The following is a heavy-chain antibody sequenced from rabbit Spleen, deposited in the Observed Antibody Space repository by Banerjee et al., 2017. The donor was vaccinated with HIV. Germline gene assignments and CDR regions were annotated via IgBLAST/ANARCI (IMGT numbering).Heavy chain of an antibody. V-gene: IGHV1S45*01. D-gene: IGHD1-1*01. J-gene: IGHJ6*01. Sequence: QEQLVESGGGLVKPGTSLTLICTASEFSFSSGYDMSWVRQAPGKGLEWIACIDTGSSGFTYFATWAKGRFTCSKTSSTTVTLQMTRLTAADTATYFCARDTATSFSTYGMDLWGPGTLVTVS. CDR3: ARDTATSFSTYGMDL. CDR1: EFSFSSGYD. CDR2: IDTGSSGFT.